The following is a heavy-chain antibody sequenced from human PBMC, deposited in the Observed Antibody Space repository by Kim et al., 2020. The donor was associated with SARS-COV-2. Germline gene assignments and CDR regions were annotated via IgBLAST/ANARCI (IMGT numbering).Heavy chain of an antibody. D-gene: IGHD4-17*01. Sequence: GGSLRLSCAASGFTFSSYAMHWVRQAPGKGLEWVAVITNGGSNKYYADSVKGRFTISRDNSKNTLYLQMNSLRAEDTAVYYCARAGDSGYGEYYFDYWGQRTIVTVSS. CDR2: ITNGGSNK. CDR1: GFTFSSYA. V-gene: IGHV3-30*04. CDR3: ARAGDSGYGEYYFDY. J-gene: IGHJ4*02.